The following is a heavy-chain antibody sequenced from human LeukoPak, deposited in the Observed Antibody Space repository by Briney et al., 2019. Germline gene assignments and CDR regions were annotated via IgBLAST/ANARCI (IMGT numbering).Heavy chain of an antibody. V-gene: IGHV3-23*01. CDR1: GFTFSSYA. CDR2: ISGSGGST. CDR3: AKQSRSSGWYPIDY. J-gene: IGHJ4*02. Sequence: GGSLRLSCAASGFTFSSYAMSWVRQAPGKGLEWVSAISGSGGSTYYADSVKGRFTISRDDSKNTLYLQMNSLRAEDTAVYYCAKQSRSSGWYPIDYWGQGTLVTVSS. D-gene: IGHD6-19*01.